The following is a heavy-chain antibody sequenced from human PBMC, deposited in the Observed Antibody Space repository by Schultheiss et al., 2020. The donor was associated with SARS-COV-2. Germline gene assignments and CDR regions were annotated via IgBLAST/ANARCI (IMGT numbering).Heavy chain of an antibody. Sequence: GESLKISCAASGFTFSSYAMHWVRQAPGKGLEWVAVISYDGSNKYYADSVKGRFTISRDNSKDTLYLQMNSLRAEDTAVYYCARVRGRYDSSGYLHWYFDLWGRGTLVT. D-gene: IGHD3-22*01. J-gene: IGHJ2*01. CDR2: ISYDGSNK. CDR1: GFTFSSYA. CDR3: ARVRGRYDSSGYLHWYFDL. V-gene: IGHV3-30-3*01.